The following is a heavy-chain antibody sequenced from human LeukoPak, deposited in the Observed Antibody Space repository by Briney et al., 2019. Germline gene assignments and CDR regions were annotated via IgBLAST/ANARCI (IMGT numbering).Heavy chain of an antibody. D-gene: IGHD1-7*01. V-gene: IGHV1-46*01. J-gene: IGHJ6*02. CDR3: ARGSSPELRRDGMDV. CDR1: GYTFTSYY. Sequence: ASVKVSCKASGYTFTSYYMHWVRQAPGQGLEWMGIINPSGGSTSYAQKFQGRVTMTRNTSISTAYMELSSLRSEDTAVYYCARGSSPELRRDGMDVWGQGTTVTVSS. CDR2: INPSGGST.